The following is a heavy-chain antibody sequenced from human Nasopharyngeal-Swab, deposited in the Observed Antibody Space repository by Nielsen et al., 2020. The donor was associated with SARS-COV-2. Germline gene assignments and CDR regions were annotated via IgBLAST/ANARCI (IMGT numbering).Heavy chain of an antibody. V-gene: IGHV3-9*03. J-gene: IGHJ4*02. CDR1: GFPFDDYA. CDR2: ISWNSGYI. CDR3: AKEHSSTWNYLDY. D-gene: IGHD6-13*01. Sequence: SLKISCAASGFPFDDYAMPWVRQAPGKGLEWVSGISWNSGYIVYADSVKGRFTISRDNAKNSLYLQMNSLRAEDMALYYCAKEHSSTWNYLDYWGQGTLVTVSS.